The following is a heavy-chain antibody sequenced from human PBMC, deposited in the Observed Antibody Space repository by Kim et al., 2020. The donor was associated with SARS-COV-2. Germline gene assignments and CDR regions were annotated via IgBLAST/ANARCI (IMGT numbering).Heavy chain of an antibody. Sequence: DYAVSVKSRITLNPDTTKNQFSLQLNSVTPEDTAVYYCARAYSSSSVFDYWGQGTLVIVSS. CDR3: ARAYSSSSVFDY. V-gene: IGHV6-1*01. D-gene: IGHD6-13*01. J-gene: IGHJ4*02.